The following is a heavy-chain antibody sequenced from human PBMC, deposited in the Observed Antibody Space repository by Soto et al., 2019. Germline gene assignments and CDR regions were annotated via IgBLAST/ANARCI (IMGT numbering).Heavy chain of an antibody. Sequence: GGSLRLSCAASGFTFSSYSVNWVRQAPGKGLEWVSSISSSSSYIYYADSVKGRFTISRDNAKNSLYLQMNSLRAEDTAVYYCAREYYDFIYYYMDVWGKGTTVTVSS. V-gene: IGHV3-21*01. CDR1: GFTFSSYS. CDR2: ISSSSSYI. J-gene: IGHJ6*03. CDR3: AREYYDFIYYYMDV. D-gene: IGHD3-3*01.